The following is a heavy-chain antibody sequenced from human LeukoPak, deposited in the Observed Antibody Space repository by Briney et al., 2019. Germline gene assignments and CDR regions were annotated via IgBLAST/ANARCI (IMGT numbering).Heavy chain of an antibody. D-gene: IGHD3-10*01. CDR3: ARMNYYGSGDY. Sequence: KPSETLSLTCTVSGGSISSYYWSWIRQPPGKGLAWIGYIYYSGSTNYNPSLKSRVTISVDTSKNQFSLKLSTVTAADTAVYYCARMNYYGSGDYWGQGTLVTVSS. CDR1: GGSISSYY. CDR2: IYYSGST. V-gene: IGHV4-59*01. J-gene: IGHJ4*02.